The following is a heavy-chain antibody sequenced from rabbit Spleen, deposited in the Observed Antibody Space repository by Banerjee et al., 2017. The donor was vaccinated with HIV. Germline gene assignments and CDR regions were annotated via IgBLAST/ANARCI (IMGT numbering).Heavy chain of an antibody. Sequence: GSAYYASWAKGRFTISKTSSTTVTLQMTSLTAADTATYFCARSDLGWGGYGDGNLWGPGTLVTVS. J-gene: IGHJ4*01. CDR2: GSA. V-gene: IGHV1S40*01. D-gene: IGHD6-1*01. CDR3: ARSDLGWGGYGDGNL.